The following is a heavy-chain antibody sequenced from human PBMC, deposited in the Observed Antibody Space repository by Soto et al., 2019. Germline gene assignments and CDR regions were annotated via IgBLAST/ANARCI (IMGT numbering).Heavy chain of an antibody. CDR3: ARDYFDSSDYTTNWFDP. CDR2: IYHTGNA. Sequence: PSETLSPTFGVSGDSISNSRFYWAWIRQPPGEGLEWIGSIYHTGNAYYNPSLKSRVTISVDTSKNQFSLKVTSVTAADTALYYCARDYFDSSDYTTNWFDPWGQGTLVTVS. CDR1: GDSISNSRFY. J-gene: IGHJ5*02. V-gene: IGHV4-39*01. D-gene: IGHD3-22*01.